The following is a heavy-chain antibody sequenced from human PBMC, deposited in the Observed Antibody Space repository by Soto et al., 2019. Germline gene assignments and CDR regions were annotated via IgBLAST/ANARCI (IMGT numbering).Heavy chain of an antibody. V-gene: IGHV4-30-4*08. D-gene: IGHD5-12*01. CDR1: GGSISSDDYY. CDR3: ARGLVVATKFDS. Sequence: SETLSLTCTVSGGSISSDDYYWSWNRQPPGKGLEWIGYIYYSGSTYYNPSLKSRVTISVDTSKNQFSLKLSSVTAADTAVYYCARGLVVATKFDSWGQGTLVTVSS. J-gene: IGHJ4*02. CDR2: IYYSGST.